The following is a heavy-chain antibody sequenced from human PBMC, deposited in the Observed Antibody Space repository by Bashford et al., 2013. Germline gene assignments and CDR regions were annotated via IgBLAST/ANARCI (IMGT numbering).Heavy chain of an antibody. CDR3: ARFSQWYSSESQYIY. CDR1: GGSISNYY. CDR2: IYYSETT. V-gene: IGHV4-59*01. J-gene: IGHJ4*02. Sequence: SETLSLICSVSGGSISNYYWSWLRQPPGKGLEWIGYIYYSETTNYNPSLRSRVSISIDTSKNQFSLRLSSVTAADTAVYYCARFSQWYSSESQYIYWGQGPWSPSPQ. D-gene: IGHD2-15*01.